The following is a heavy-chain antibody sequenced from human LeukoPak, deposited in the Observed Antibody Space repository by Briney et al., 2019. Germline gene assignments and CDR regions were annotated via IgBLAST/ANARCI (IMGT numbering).Heavy chain of an antibody. J-gene: IGHJ1*01. D-gene: IGHD3-22*01. Sequence: GGSLRLSCAASGFSFSDYYMSWIRQAPGKGLEWISYISTISTITYNADSVKGRFTVSRDNAKNSLYLQMGSLRAEDTAVYYCARGSDGRGYPVFQYWGQGALVTVSS. CDR2: ISTISTIT. CDR1: GFSFSDYY. V-gene: IGHV3-11*01. CDR3: ARGSDGRGYPVFQY.